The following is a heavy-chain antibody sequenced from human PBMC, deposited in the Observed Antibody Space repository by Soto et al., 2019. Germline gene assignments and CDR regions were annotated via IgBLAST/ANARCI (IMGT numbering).Heavy chain of an antibody. V-gene: IGHV4-39*01. CDR3: ARHCSSTSCFDY. CDR1: GGSISSSSYY. D-gene: IGHD2-2*01. CDR2: IYYSGST. J-gene: IGHJ4*02. Sequence: SETLSLTCTVSGGSISSSSYYWGWIRQPPGKGLEWIGSIYYSGSTYYNPSLKSRVTISVDTSKNQFSLKLSSVTAADTAVYYCARHCSSTSCFDYWGQGTLVTVSS.